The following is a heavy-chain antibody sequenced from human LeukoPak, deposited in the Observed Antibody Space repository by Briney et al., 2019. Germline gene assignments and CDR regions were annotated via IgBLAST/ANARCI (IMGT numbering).Heavy chain of an antibody. D-gene: IGHD2-21*02. Sequence: GSLRLSCAASGFTFSSYAMSWARQAPGKGLEWVSAMSGSSGTTYYADSVKGRFTFSRDNSKNTLYLQMNSLRAEDSAIYYCAKDHASYCGGDCYSDHWGQGTLVTVSS. J-gene: IGHJ4*02. V-gene: IGHV3-23*01. CDR3: AKDHASYCGGDCYSDH. CDR1: GFTFSSYA. CDR2: MSGSSGTT.